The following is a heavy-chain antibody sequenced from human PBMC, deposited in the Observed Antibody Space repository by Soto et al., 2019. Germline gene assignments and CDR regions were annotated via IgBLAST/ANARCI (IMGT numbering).Heavy chain of an antibody. D-gene: IGHD5-18*01. J-gene: IGHJ6*02. V-gene: IGHV3-74*01. CDR3: ARVGVDTAVVDGGYYYYPLDV. CDR2: INSDGRST. Sequence: GGSLRLSCAASGFNFRNYGMHWVRQAPGKGLVWVSRINSDGRSTRYADSVKGRFTISRDNARNTLFLQMNSLRADDTAVYYCARVGVDTAVVDGGYYYYPLDVWGQGTTVTVSS. CDR1: GFNFRNYG.